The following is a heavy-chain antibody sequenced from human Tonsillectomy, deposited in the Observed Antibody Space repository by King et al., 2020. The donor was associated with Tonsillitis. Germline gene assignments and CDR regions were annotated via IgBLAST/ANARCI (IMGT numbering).Heavy chain of an antibody. CDR3: ARDHGSGSYSQVGMDV. V-gene: IGHV3-33*01. Sequence: VQLVESGGGVVQPGKSLRLSCAASGFTFSNYGMHWVRQAPGKGLEWVAVTWFDGSNKHYADSVKGRFTISRDNSKNTLYLQMNSLRAEDTAVYYCARDHGSGSYSQVGMDVWGQGTTVTVSS. J-gene: IGHJ6*02. CDR2: TWFDGSNK. CDR1: GFTFSNYG. D-gene: IGHD3-10*01.